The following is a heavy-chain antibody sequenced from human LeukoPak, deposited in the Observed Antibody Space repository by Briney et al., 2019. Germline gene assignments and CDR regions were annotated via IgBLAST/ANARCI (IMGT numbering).Heavy chain of an antibody. CDR2: IYPGDSDT. CDR1: GYTFTSYW. V-gene: IGHV5-51*01. CDR3: ARVDGSGTYYYTFDY. D-gene: IGHD3-10*01. J-gene: IGHJ4*02. Sequence: PGESLKISIKTSGYTFTSYWIAGVRQMPGKGLEWMGIIYPGDSDTGYSPSFQGQVTISADKSISTAHLQWSSLTASDTAMYCCARVDGSGTYYYTFDYWGQGTLVTVSS.